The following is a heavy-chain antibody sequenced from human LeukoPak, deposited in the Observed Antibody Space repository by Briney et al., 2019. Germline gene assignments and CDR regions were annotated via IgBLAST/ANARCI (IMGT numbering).Heavy chain of an antibody. J-gene: IGHJ6*02. CDR3: ARESGYDRHSYYYYGMDV. D-gene: IGHD5-12*01. Sequence: GGSLRLSCAASGFTFSSYSMNWVRQAPGKGLEWVSSISSSSSYIYYAGSVKGRFTISRDNAKNSLYLQMNSLRAEDTAVYYCARESGYDRHSYYYYGMDVWGQGTTVTVSS. CDR2: ISSSSSYI. V-gene: IGHV3-21*01. CDR1: GFTFSSYS.